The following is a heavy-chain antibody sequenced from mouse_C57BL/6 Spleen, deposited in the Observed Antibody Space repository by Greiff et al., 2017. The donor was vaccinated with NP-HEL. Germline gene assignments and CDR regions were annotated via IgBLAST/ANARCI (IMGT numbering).Heavy chain of an antibody. J-gene: IGHJ2*01. Sequence: VQLQQSGAELVRPGASVTLSCKASGYTFTDYEMHWVKQTPVHGLEWIGAIDPETGGTAYNQKFKGKAILTVDKSSSTAYVELRSLTSGNSAVYYGKGGGYYGSSFFGYWGRGTTHTVSS. CDR1: GYTFTDYE. CDR3: KGGGYYGSSFFGY. CDR2: IDPETGGT. V-gene: IGHV1-15*01. D-gene: IGHD1-1*01.